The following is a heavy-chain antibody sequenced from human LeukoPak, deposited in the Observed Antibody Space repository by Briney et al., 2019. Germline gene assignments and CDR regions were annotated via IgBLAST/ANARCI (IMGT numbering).Heavy chain of an antibody. Sequence: SETLSLTCTVSGGSISSSSYYWGWIRQPPGKGLEWIGSIYYSGSTYYNPSLKSRVTISVDTSKSQFSLKLSSVSAADTAVYFSARDSHAYFDAFDIWGQGTMVTVSS. D-gene: IGHD2/OR15-2a*01. J-gene: IGHJ3*02. CDR2: IYYSGST. CDR1: GGSISSSSYY. CDR3: ARDSHAYFDAFDI. V-gene: IGHV4-39*07.